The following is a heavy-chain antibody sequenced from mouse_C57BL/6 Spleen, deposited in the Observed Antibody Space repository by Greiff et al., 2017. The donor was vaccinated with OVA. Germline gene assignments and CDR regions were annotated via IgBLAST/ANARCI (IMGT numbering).Heavy chain of an antibody. D-gene: IGHD3-2*02. CDR1: GYTFTSYW. V-gene: IGHV1-69*01. J-gene: IGHJ3*01. CDR3: ARGGLDSSGPAWFAY. CDR2: IDPSDSYT. Sequence: VQLQQPGAELVMPGASVKLSCKASGYTFTSYWMHWVKQRPGQGLEWIGEIDPSDSYTNYNQKFKGKSTLTVDYSSSTAYMQLSSWTSEDSAVYYCARGGLDSSGPAWFAYWGQGTLVTVSA.